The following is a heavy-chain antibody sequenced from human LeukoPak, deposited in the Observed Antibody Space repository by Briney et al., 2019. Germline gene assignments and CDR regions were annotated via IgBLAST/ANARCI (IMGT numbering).Heavy chain of an antibody. J-gene: IGHJ4*02. D-gene: IGHD6-13*01. CDR3: ARAYSSSWSSCGY. Sequence: GGSLRLSCAASGFTFSSYAMHWVRQAPGKGLEWVAVISYDGSNKYYADSVKGRFTISRDNSKNTLYPQMNSLRAEDTAVYYCARAYSSSWSSCGYWGQGTLVTVSS. V-gene: IGHV3-30*04. CDR2: ISYDGSNK. CDR1: GFTFSSYA.